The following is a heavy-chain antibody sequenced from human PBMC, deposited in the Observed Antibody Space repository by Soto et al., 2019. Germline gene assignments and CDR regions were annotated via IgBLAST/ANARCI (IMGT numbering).Heavy chain of an antibody. Sequence: PGGSLRLSCAASGFTVISNYMSWVRQAPGKGLEWVSVIYSGGSTYYADSVKGRFTISRDNSKYTLYLQINILRAEDTAVYYCACKFDNWGQETMVTVSS. CDR1: GFTVISNY. CDR2: IYSGGST. V-gene: IGHV3-53*01. CDR3: ACKFDN. J-gene: IGHJ3*02.